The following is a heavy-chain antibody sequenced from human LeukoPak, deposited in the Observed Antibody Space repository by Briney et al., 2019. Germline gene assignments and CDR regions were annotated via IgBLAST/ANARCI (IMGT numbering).Heavy chain of an antibody. CDR3: ARRKVYARASFDY. CDR1: GGTFSSYA. J-gene: IGHJ4*02. CDR2: IIPIFGTA. Sequence: SVKVSCKASGGTFSSYAISWVRQAPGQGLEWMGGIIPIFGTANYAQKFQGRVTITADESTSTAYMELSSLRSEDTAVYYCARRKVYARASFDYWGQGTLVTVSS. V-gene: IGHV1-69*13. D-gene: IGHD2-8*01.